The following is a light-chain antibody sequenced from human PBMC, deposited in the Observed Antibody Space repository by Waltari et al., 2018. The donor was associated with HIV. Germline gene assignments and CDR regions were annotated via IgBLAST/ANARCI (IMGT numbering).Light chain of an antibody. CDR2: GGD. J-gene: IGLJ1*01. Sequence: SSELTQDPVVSVALGQTINIRCQGARLRRFFANLYQHRPGQAPVLVVYGGDRRPSGIPDRFSASNSGNTSSLIISNSQAVDEAEYFCHSRDTDGDHYVFGGGTRVIVL. CDR1: RLRRFF. V-gene: IGLV3-19*01. CDR3: HSRDTDGDHYV.